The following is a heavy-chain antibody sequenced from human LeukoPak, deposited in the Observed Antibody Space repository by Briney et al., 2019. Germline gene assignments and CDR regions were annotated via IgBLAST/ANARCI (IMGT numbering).Heavy chain of an antibody. CDR2: IWYDGSNS. D-gene: IGHD6-13*01. CDR1: GFGFSSTG. J-gene: IGHJ4*02. V-gene: IGHV3-33*06. CDR3: AKDYGTTATAFQLRAPYFDY. Sequence: GGSLRLSCAASGFGFSSTGMHWVRQAPGKGLQWVALIWYDGSNSVHADSVKGRFTISRDNSKNTVHLQMNNLRAEDTAVYYCAKDYGTTATAFQLRAPYFDYWGQGALVTVAS.